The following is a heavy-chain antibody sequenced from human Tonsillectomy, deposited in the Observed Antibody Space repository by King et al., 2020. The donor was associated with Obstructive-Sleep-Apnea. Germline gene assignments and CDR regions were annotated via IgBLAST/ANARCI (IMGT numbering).Heavy chain of an antibody. CDR2: SYYTGNT. CDR1: SGSISSVVHY. J-gene: IGHJ4*02. CDR3: AGVYENYGNSGGYYFDY. V-gene: IGHV4-31*03. Sequence: QLQESGPGLVKPSQTLSLTCTVSSGSISSVVHYWSWIRQHPGKGLEWIGYSYYTGNTFYNPSLKSRLTISIDTSKNQFSLKLNSVTAADTAVYYCAGVYENYGNSGGYYFDYWGQGTLVTVSS. D-gene: IGHD4-11*01.